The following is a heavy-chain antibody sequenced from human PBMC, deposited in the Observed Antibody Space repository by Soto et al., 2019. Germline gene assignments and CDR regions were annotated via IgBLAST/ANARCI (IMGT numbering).Heavy chain of an antibody. D-gene: IGHD5-18*01. CDR3: ASSRGYRFDY. J-gene: IGHJ4*02. V-gene: IGHV3-21*01. CDR2: ITTSTNYI. CDR1: GFTFSSYS. Sequence: ESGGGLVKPGGSLRLSCAASGFTFSSYSMNWVRQAPGKGLEWVSSITTSTNYIYYADSVKGRFTISRDNAKNSLYLQMNSLRAEDTAVYYCASSRGYRFDYWGQGTLVTVSS.